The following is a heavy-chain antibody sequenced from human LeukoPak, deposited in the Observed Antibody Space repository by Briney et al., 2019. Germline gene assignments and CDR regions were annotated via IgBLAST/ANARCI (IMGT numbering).Heavy chain of an antibody. Sequence: GGSLRLSCAASGFTFSSDWMSWVRQAPGKGLEWVANIKQDGSEKYYVDSVKGRFTISRDNAKDSLYLQMNSLRAEDTAVYYCARSGHNWNYDYWGQGTLVTVSS. V-gene: IGHV3-7*01. D-gene: IGHD1-7*01. J-gene: IGHJ4*02. CDR1: GFTFSSDW. CDR3: ARSGHNWNYDY. CDR2: IKQDGSEK.